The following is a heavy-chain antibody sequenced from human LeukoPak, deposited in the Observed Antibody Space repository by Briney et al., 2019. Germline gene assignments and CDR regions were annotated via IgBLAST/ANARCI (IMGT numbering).Heavy chain of an antibody. J-gene: IGHJ5*02. CDR3: AAVTTVGWFDP. CDR1: GGSFSGYY. D-gene: IGHD4-17*01. V-gene: IGHV4-34*01. CDR2: INHSGST. Sequence: SETLSLTCAVYGGSFSGYYWSWIRQPPGKGLEWIGEINHSGSTNYNPSLKSRVTISADASKNQFSLKLSSVTAADTAVYYCAAVTTVGWFDPWGQGTLVTVSS.